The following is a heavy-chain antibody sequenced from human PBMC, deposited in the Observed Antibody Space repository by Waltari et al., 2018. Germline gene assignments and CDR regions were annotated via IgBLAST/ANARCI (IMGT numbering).Heavy chain of an antibody. Sequence: QVQLQESGPGLVKPSETLSLTCDVSGYAINSGFYWGWIRQPPGKGLEWISTIYHSGDVFYNPSLASRLTTSMDTSKNQFSLKLKSVTAADTAVYYCMRQVLGYCNSAACRRLESWGRGTLVTVSS. J-gene: IGHJ4*02. CDR2: IYHSGDV. V-gene: IGHV4-38-2*01. CDR3: MRQVLGYCNSAACRRLES. D-gene: IGHD2-2*03. CDR1: GYAINSGFY.